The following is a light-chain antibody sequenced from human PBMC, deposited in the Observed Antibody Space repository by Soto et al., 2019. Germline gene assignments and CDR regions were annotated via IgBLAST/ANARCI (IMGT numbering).Light chain of an antibody. J-gene: IGKJ1*01. Sequence: DIQMTQSPSTLSASVGDRVTITCRASQSISSWLAWYQQKPGKAPKLLIYDASSLASGVPSRFSGSGSGTEFTLTISSLQPDDFATYYCQQYNSYLLTFGQGTKVEIK. CDR1: QSISSW. V-gene: IGKV1-5*01. CDR3: QQYNSYLLT. CDR2: DAS.